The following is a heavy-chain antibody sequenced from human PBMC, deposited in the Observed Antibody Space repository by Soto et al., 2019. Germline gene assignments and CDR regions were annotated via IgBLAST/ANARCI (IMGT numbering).Heavy chain of an antibody. J-gene: IGHJ4*02. CDR3: AIAVAGSRWYFDY. CDR1: DGSISSYDW. CDR2: MYHSGGA. Sequence: SETLSLTCVVSDGSISSYDWWTWVRQPPGKGLEWIGKMYHSGGADYSPSLKSRVTISADSSKNHFSLRLTGVTAADTAVYYCAIAVAGSRWYFDYWGQGTLVTVSA. D-gene: IGHD6-19*01. V-gene: IGHV4-4*02.